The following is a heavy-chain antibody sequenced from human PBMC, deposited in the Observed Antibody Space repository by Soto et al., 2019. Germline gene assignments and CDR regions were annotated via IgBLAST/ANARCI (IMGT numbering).Heavy chain of an antibody. J-gene: IGHJ3*02. D-gene: IGHD5-12*01. CDR1: GYSFTTYW. CDR2: IDPSDSYT. CDR3: ARKVMAARWADAVDI. Sequence: EVQLVQSGAEVKKPGASLRISCKGSGYSFTTYWITWVRQMPGKGLEWMGRIDPSDSYTNYSPSFQGHVTISAGKSISSAYLQWSSLNASDPAMYYCARKVMAARWADAVDIWGQGTMVTVSS. V-gene: IGHV5-10-1*01.